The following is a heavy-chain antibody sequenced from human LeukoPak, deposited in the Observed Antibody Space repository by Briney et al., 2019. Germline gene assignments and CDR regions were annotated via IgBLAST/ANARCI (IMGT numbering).Heavy chain of an antibody. CDR1: GLTFSNYA. J-gene: IGHJ5*02. D-gene: IGHD3-10*01. Sequence: GGSLRLSCAASGLTFSNYAMSWVRQAPGKGLEWVSGISDSGGSTHYADSVEGRFTISRDNSKNTLYLQMNSLRAEDTAVYYCAKDPLRGVRDWLDPWGQGTLVTVSP. CDR2: ISDSGGST. V-gene: IGHV3-23*01. CDR3: AKDPLRGVRDWLDP.